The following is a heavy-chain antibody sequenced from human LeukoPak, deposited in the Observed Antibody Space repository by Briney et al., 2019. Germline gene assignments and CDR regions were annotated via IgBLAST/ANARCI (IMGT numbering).Heavy chain of an antibody. CDR1: GGSLGGGRLY. CDR3: ARGPIIAGGSLLHY. CDR2: VYFSGST. Sequence: PSETLSLTCTVPGGSLGGGRLYWSWIRQSAGKGLEWIGRVYFSGSTNYNPSLKSRATISVDMARNQFSLKLTSVTAADTAVYYCARGPIIAGGSLLHYWGQGTLITVSS. J-gene: IGHJ4*02. D-gene: IGHD1-26*01. V-gene: IGHV4-61*02.